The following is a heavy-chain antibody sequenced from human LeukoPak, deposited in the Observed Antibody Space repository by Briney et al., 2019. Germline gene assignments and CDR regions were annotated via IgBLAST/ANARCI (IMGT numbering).Heavy chain of an antibody. CDR3: AGVVVVPAARAPNWFDP. Sequence: PSETLSLTCTVSGGSIGSYYGSWIRQPAGKGLEWIGRIYTSGSTNYNPSLKSRVTMSVDTSKNQCSLKLSSVTAADTAGYYCAGVVVVPAARAPNWFDPWGQGTLVTVSS. J-gene: IGHJ5*02. CDR2: IYTSGST. V-gene: IGHV4-4*07. D-gene: IGHD2-2*01. CDR1: GGSIGSYY.